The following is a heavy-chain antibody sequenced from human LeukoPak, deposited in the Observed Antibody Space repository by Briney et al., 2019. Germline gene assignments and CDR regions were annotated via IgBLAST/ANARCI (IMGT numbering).Heavy chain of an antibody. D-gene: IGHD3-22*01. CDR1: EFTVSTYY. Sequence: GGSLRLSCAASEFTVSTYYMNWVRQSPGKGLKWCSLTDSTGKTYYADSAKGRFTISRAKSENTPYLHMNSLRAEDTDVYYCERETYYYDDNGYFYPYHYYGMDVWGQGISVTVSS. CDR3: ERETYYYDDNGYFYPYHYYGMDV. J-gene: IGHJ6*02. V-gene: IGHV3-53*01. CDR2: TDSTGKT.